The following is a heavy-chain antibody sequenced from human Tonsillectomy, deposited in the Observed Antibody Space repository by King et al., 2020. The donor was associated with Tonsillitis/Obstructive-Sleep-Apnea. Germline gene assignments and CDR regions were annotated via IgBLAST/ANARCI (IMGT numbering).Heavy chain of an antibody. V-gene: IGHV4-39*02. J-gene: IGHJ4*02. CDR1: GGSISSSSYY. CDR2: GFYSGST. CDR3: ARDSLSSLGY. D-gene: IGHD3-16*01. Sequence: QLQESGPGLVKPSETLSLTCTVSGGSISSSSYYWGWILQPPGKGLEWIGSGFYSGSTYYNPTLKSRVTISVDTSQNHFSLRLRSVTAADTAVYYCARDSLSSLGYWGQGTLVTVSS.